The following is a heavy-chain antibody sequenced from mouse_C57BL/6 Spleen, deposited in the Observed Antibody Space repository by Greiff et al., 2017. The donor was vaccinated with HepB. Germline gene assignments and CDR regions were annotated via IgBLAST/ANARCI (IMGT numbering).Heavy chain of an antibody. CDR2: IYPGDGDT. V-gene: IGHV1-82*01. CDR3: ASSPYYSNYLYFDV. Sequence: QVHVKQSGPELVKPGASVKISCKASGYAFSSSWMNWVKQRPGKGLEWIGRIYPGDGDTNYNGKFKGKATLTADKSSSTAYMQLSSLTSEDSAVYFCASSPYYSNYLYFDVWGTGTTVTVSS. D-gene: IGHD2-5*01. J-gene: IGHJ1*03. CDR1: GYAFSSSW.